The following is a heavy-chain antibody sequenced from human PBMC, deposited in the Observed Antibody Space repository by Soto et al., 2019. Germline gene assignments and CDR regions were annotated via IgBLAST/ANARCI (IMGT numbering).Heavy chain of an antibody. V-gene: IGHV3-74*01. CDR3: TRADWFDP. CDR2: IKGDGSTT. CDR1: GFTLSGYW. Sequence: EVQVVESGGGLVQPGGSLRLSCAASGFTLSGYWMHWVRQAPGKGLVWVSRIKGDGSTTYYAGSVQGRCTVSRDNAKNTLYLPMNSLSAADTAVYDCTRADWFDPWGQGTLVTVAA. J-gene: IGHJ5*02.